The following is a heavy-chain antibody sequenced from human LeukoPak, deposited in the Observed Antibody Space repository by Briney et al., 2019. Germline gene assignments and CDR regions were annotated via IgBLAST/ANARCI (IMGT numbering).Heavy chain of an antibody. CDR1: GGTFSSYA. J-gene: IGHJ3*02. Sequence: SVKVSCKASGGTFSSYAISWVRQAPGQGLEWMGGIIPIFGTANYAQKFQGRVTITADESTSTAYMELSSLRSEDTAVYYCARGLSAELTRAFDIWGQGTMVTVSS. CDR2: IIPIFGTA. CDR3: ARGLSAELTRAFDI. D-gene: IGHD1-26*01. V-gene: IGHV1-69*13.